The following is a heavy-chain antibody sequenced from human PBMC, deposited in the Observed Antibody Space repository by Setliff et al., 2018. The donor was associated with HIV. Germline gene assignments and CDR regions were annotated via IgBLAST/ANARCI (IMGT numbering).Heavy chain of an antibody. Sequence: SETLSLTCAVSGYSISSGYYWGWIRQPPGKGLEWVGSIYHSGTTYYNPSLKSRVTISVDTSKNQFSLKLRSVTAADTAVYYCASDISPDDGYNRLHYFDYWGQGTLVTVPQ. CDR2: IYHSGTT. V-gene: IGHV4-38-2*01. J-gene: IGHJ4*02. CDR3: ASDISPDDGYNRLHYFDY. CDR1: GYSISSGYY. D-gene: IGHD5-12*01.